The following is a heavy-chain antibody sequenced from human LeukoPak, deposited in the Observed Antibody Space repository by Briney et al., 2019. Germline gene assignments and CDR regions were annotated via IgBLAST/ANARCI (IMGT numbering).Heavy chain of an antibody. CDR3: ARWGGTRRYYFDY. Sequence: GGSLRLSCAVSVFIFSDYGFHWVRQAPGKGLEWVAVTRFDGSIKQYADSVKGRFTISRDDSKNTLYLQMNSLKSEDTAVYYCARWGGTRRYYFDYWGRGTLVTVSS. CDR1: VFIFSDYG. CDR2: TRFDGSIK. D-gene: IGHD1-1*01. J-gene: IGHJ4*02. V-gene: IGHV3-33*01.